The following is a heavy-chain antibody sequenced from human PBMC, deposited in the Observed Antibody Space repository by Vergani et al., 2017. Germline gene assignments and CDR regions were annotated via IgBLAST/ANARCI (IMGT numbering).Heavy chain of an antibody. CDR1: GFTFSSYG. J-gene: IGHJ4*02. Sequence: QVQLVESGGGVVQPGRSLRLSCAASGFTFSSYGMHWVRQAPGKGVEWVAVISYDGSNKYYADSVKGRFTISRHNSKNTLYLQMNSLRAADTAVYYCARDSLPDGAGGKDYWGQGTLVTVSS. D-gene: IGHD3-16*01. CDR3: ARDSLPDGAGGKDY. V-gene: IGHV3-30*03. CDR2: ISYDGSNK.